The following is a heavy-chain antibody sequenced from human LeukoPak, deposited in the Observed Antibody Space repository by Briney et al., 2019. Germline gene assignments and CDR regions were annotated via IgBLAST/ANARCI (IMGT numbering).Heavy chain of an antibody. CDR3: GKDMGKYDNSGPGR. Sequence: GGSLRLSCAASGFTFDDYAMHWVRQAPGKGLEWVSGISWNSASVGYADSVKGRFTISRDNAKNSLYLQMNGLEPEDTALYYCGKDMGKYDNSGPGRCGQGTLVTVSS. CDR2: ISWNSASV. CDR1: GFTFDDYA. J-gene: IGHJ4*02. V-gene: IGHV3-9*01. D-gene: IGHD3-22*01.